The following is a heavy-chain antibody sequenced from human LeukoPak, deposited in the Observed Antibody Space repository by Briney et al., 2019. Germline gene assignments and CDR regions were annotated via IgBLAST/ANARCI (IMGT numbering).Heavy chain of an antibody. CDR1: GYTFTSYG. V-gene: IGHV1-18*01. Sequence: VSVKVSCKASGYTFTSYGISWVRQAPGQGLEWMGWISAYNGNTNCAQKLQGRVTMTTDTSTSTAYMELRSLRSDDTAVYYCARDHRYCSSTSCVRGRLGYWGQGTLVTVSS. D-gene: IGHD2-2*01. J-gene: IGHJ4*02. CDR2: ISAYNGNT. CDR3: ARDHRYCSSTSCVRGRLGY.